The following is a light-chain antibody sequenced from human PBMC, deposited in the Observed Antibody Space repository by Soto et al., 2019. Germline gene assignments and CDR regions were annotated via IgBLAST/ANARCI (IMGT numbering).Light chain of an antibody. CDR1: QSIRTN. CDR2: KAS. CDR3: QHYNEYPLT. Sequence: DIEMTQSPSTLSASVGDRVTITGRASQSIRTNLAGYQQKPGKTPNLLIYKASTLQSGVPSRFSGSGFGTEFTLTVNSLQPDDFATYFCQHYNEYPLTFGGGTKVEIK. V-gene: IGKV1-5*03. J-gene: IGKJ4*01.